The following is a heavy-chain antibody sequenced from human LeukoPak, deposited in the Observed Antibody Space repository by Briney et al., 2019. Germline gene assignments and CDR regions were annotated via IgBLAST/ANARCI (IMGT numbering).Heavy chain of an antibody. Sequence: SETLSLTCAVYGGSFSGYYWSWIRQPPGKGLEWIGEINHSGSTNYNPSLKSRVTISVDTSKNQFSLKLSSVTAADTAVYYCARVGTLPSYGRDVGAKGTTVTVS. V-gene: IGHV4-34*01. D-gene: IGHD3-16*01. CDR1: GGSFSGYY. CDR3: ARVGTLPSYGRDV. J-gene: IGHJ6*04. CDR2: INHSGST.